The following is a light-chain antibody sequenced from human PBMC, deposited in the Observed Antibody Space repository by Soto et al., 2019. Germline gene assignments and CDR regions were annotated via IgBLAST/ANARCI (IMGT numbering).Light chain of an antibody. Sequence: EIVMPQSPDTLSVSPGERASLSCRASQSVSSNLAWYQQNPGQAPRLLIYGASARATGIPARFSGSGSGTEFTLTISSLQSEDFAVYYCQQYNNWPPWTFGQGTKVDIK. V-gene: IGKV3-15*01. CDR2: GAS. CDR1: QSVSSN. CDR3: QQYNNWPPWT. J-gene: IGKJ1*01.